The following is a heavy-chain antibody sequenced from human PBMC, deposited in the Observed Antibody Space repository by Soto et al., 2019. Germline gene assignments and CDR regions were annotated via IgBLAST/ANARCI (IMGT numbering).Heavy chain of an antibody. V-gene: IGHV1-2*02. CDR1: GYTFTGYD. Sequence: ASVKVSCKASGYTFTGYDLHWVRQAPGQGPEWVGKIDPDSGDTDQSQKFQGRVTLTRDTAIDTACMELTRLTLDDTAIYYCARGPLEWGQGTLVTVSS. CDR2: IDPDSGDT. CDR3: ARGPLE. J-gene: IGHJ4*02.